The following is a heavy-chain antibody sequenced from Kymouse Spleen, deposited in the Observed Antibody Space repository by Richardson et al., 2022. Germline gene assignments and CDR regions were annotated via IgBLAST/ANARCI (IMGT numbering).Heavy chain of an antibody. V-gene: IGHV3-21*03. CDR3: AREGVLGITGTYYYYGMDV. CDR1: GFTFSSYS. Sequence: EVQLVESGGGLVKPGGSLRLSCAASGFTFSSYSMNWVRQAPGKGLEWVSSISSSSSYIYYADSVKGRFTISRDNAKNSLYLQMNSLRAEDTAVYYCAREGVLGITGTYYYYGMDVWGQGTTVTVSS. D-gene: IGHD1-20*01,IGHD1-7*01. J-gene: IGHJ6*02. CDR2: ISSSSSYI.